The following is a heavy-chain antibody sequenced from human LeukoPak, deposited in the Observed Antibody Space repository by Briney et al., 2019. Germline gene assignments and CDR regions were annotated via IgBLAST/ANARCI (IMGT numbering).Heavy chain of an antibody. CDR2: IIPIFGTA. CDR3: ARGPLRGYYYYYMDV. Sequence: GPSVKVSCKASGSTFSTYAINWGRQAPGQGLEWMGGIIPIFGTADYAQKFQGRVTITTDESTSTAYMELSSLRSEDTAVYYCARGPLRGYYYYYMDVWGIGTPVTVSS. CDR1: GSTFSTYA. V-gene: IGHV1-69*05. J-gene: IGHJ6*03. D-gene: IGHD3-16*01.